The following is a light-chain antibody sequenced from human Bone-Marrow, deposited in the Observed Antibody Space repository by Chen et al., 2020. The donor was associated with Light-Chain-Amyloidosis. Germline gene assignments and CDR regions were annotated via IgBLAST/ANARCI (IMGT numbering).Light chain of an antibody. CDR2: EDS. V-gene: IGLV3-25*03. Sequence: SYELTQPPSVSVSPGQTARITCSGDALPNQYASWYQQKPEQAPVLVIYEDSERPSGIPERFSGSTSGTTVTLTISGVQAEDEADYYCQPVDSSGIYVFGNGTKVTVL. CDR3: QPVDSSGIYV. CDR1: ALPNQY. J-gene: IGLJ1*01.